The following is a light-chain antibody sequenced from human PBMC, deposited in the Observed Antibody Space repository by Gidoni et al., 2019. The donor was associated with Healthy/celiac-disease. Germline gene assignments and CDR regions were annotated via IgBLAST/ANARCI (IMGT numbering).Light chain of an antibody. CDR3: AAWDDSLSGPV. J-gene: IGLJ2*01. V-gene: IGLV1-47*01. CDR2: RNN. Sequence: QSVLTQPPSASGPPAQRVTISCSGSSSNIGSNYVYWYQQLQGTAPKLLIYRNNQRPSGVPDRFSGSKSGTSASLAISGLRSEDEADYYCAAWDDSLSGPVFGGGTKLTVL. CDR1: SSNIGSNY.